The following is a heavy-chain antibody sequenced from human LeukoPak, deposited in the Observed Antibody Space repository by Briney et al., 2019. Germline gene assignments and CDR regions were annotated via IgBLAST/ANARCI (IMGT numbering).Heavy chain of an antibody. CDR2: ISYDGSNK. V-gene: IGHV3-30-3*01. Sequence: QPGGSLRLSCAASGFTFSSYAMHWVRQAPGKGLEWVAVISYDGSNKYYADSVKGRFTISRDNSKNTLYLQMNSLRAEDTAVYYCARVPLDFGVVIIPYWGQGTLVTVSS. CDR1: GFTFSSYA. D-gene: IGHD3-3*01. J-gene: IGHJ4*02. CDR3: ARVPLDFGVVIIPY.